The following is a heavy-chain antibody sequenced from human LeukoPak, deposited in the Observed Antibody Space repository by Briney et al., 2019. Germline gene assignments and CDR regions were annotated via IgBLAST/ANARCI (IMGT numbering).Heavy chain of an antibody. CDR1: GGSISSSSYY. V-gene: IGHV4-39*01. CDR2: IYYSGST. D-gene: IGHD6-13*01. Sequence: PSETLSLTCTVSGGSISSSSYYWGWIRQPPGKGLEWIGSIYYSGSTYYNPSLKSRLTISVDTSTNQFSLKLSSVTAADTAVYYCAREQQLTTFYYYGMDVWGQGTTVTVSS. CDR3: AREQQLTTFYYYGMDV. J-gene: IGHJ6*02.